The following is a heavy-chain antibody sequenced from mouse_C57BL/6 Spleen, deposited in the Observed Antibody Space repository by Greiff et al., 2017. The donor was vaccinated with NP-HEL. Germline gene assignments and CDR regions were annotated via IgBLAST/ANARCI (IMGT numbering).Heavy chain of an antibody. V-gene: IGHV6-6*01. CDR2: IRNKANNHAT. D-gene: IGHD1-1*01. CDR3: TGGSSLNYFDY. CDR1: GFTFSDAW. Sequence: EVNVVESGGGLVQPGGSMKLSCAASGFTFSDAWMDWVRQSPEKGLEWVAEIRNKANNHATYYAESVKGRFTISRDDSKSSVYLQMNSLRAEDTGIYYCTGGSSLNYFDYWGQGTTLTVSS. J-gene: IGHJ2*01.